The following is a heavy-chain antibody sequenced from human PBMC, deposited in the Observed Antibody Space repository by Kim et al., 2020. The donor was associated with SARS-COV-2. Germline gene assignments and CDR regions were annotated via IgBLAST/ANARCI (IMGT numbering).Heavy chain of an antibody. CDR2: ISYDGREK. CDR1: GFTFTTFA. CDR3: SSDEHPKSATVFDY. D-gene: IGHD1-26*01. V-gene: IGHV3-30*04. Sequence: GGSLRLSCSASGFTFTTFAFDWVRQAPGKGLDLVAIISYDGREKYYADSVKGRFTISRDDSRNTLYLEMNSLRPDDTAVYYCSSDEHPKSATVFDYWGQG. J-gene: IGHJ4*02.